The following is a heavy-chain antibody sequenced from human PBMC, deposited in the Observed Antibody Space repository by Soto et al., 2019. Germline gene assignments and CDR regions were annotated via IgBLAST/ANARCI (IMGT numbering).Heavy chain of an antibody. Sequence: EVQLLESGGGVVQPGGSLRLSCAASGFTFNNYALNWVRQAPGKGLEWVSSISGTGGSTFYAGSAKGRFTISRDNSKSTLFLQMTSLRAEDTAVYYCRKGNSKWGTGDAFDIWGQGTMVTVSS. V-gene: IGHV3-23*01. CDR1: GFTFNNYA. J-gene: IGHJ3*02. CDR3: RKGNSKWGTGDAFDI. CDR2: ISGTGGST. D-gene: IGHD7-27*01.